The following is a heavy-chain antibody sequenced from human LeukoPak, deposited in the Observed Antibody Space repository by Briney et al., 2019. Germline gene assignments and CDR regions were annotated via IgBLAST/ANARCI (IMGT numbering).Heavy chain of an antibody. D-gene: IGHD2-8*01. Sequence: GGSLRLSCAASGFTLSTYWVSWVRQAPGKGREWVANIKKEGCETYYVDSVKGRFTISRDNANNSLYLQMNSLRSEDTAVYSCARNGFSRPDPFDNWGQGTLVTVSS. J-gene: IGHJ4*02. V-gene: IGHV3-7*05. CDR1: GFTLSTYW. CDR3: ARNGFSRPDPFDN. CDR2: IKKEGCET.